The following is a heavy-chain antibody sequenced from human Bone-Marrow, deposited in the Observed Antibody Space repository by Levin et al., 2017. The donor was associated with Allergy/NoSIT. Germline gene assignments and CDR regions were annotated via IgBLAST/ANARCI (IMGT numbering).Heavy chain of an antibody. V-gene: IGHV4-30-2*01. CDR1: GDSISSGVYS. CDR2: IYYSGST. CDR3: ARGGGTYYPKPFDY. J-gene: IGHJ4*02. Sequence: LRLSCVVSGDSISSGVYSWSWIRQPPGKGLEWIGNIYYSGSTYYNPSLKSRVTISIDRSKNHFSLTLSSVTAADTAVYYCARGGGTYYPKPFDYWGQGTLVTVSS. D-gene: IGHD3-16*01.